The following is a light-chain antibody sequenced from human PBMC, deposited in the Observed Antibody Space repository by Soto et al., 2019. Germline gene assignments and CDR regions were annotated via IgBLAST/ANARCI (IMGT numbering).Light chain of an antibody. CDR2: EVT. CDR1: RSDVGSYTY. Sequence: QSALTQPASVSGSPGQSITISCTGTRSDVGSYTYVSWYQQHPGKAPKLLIYEVTYRPSGVSTRFSGSKSGNTASLTISGLQAADEADYYCSSYTRSSTVVFGGGTKLTVL. CDR3: SSYTRSSTVV. V-gene: IGLV2-14*01. J-gene: IGLJ2*01.